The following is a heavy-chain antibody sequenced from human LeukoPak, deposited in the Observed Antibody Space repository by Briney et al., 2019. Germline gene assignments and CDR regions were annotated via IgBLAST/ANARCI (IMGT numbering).Heavy chain of an antibody. V-gene: IGHV4-61*02. CDR3: ARGDLKSGWFDP. CDR1: GGSISSGSYY. CDR2: FYNSGRT. J-gene: IGHJ5*02. Sequence: SETLSLTCTVSGGSISSGSYYWNWIRQPAGKGLEWIGRFYNSGRTNFNPSLKSRVTISADTSKNQFSLKVRSVTAADTAVYYCARGDLKSGWFDPWGQGTLVTVSS. D-gene: IGHD3-10*01.